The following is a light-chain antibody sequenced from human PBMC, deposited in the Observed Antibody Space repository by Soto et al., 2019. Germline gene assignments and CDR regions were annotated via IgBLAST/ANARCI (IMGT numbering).Light chain of an antibody. CDR3: QQSYNIPWT. CDR1: QTISNS. V-gene: IGKV1-39*01. J-gene: IGKJ1*01. CDR2: GAS. Sequence: DIQMTQAPSFLSASVGGRVSITCRTGQTISNSLNWYQQKPGKAPKVLIYGASNVQSGVASRFSGSGSGTEFTLTISGLQPDDFATYYCQQSYNIPWTFGQGPKVDI.